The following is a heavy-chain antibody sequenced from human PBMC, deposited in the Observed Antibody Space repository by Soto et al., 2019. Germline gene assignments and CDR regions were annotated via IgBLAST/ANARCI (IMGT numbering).Heavy chain of an antibody. CDR3: ARDEGVRGFSAGMDV. J-gene: IGHJ6*02. V-gene: IGHV3-33*08. D-gene: IGHD3-10*01. CDR1: GFTFSSYG. CDR2: IWYDGSNK. Sequence: PGGSLRLSCAASGFTFSSYGMHWVRQAPGKGLEWVAVIWYDGSNKYYADSVKGRFTISRDNSKNTLYLQMNSLRAEDTAVYYCARDEGVRGFSAGMDVWGQGTTVTVSS.